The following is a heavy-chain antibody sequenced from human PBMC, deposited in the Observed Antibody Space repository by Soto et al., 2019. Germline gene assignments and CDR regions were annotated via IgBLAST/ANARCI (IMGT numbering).Heavy chain of an antibody. CDR2: IHPEDSDT. J-gene: IGHJ6*02. CDR3: PSLVYDASGGRMDV. D-gene: IGHD6-6*01. CDR1: GYSFTSYW. V-gene: IGHV5-51*01. Sequence: GESLKTSRNGLGYSFTSYWIGLGRPIPGKGVEWMGIIHPEDSDTRYSRSFQGQVTISADKSISTAYLQWSSLKASHTAMYYCPSLVYDASGGRMDVLGPGTTVHVSS.